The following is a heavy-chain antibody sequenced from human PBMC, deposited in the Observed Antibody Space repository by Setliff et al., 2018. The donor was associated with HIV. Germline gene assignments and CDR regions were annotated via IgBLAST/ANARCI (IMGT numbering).Heavy chain of an antibody. Sequence: GASVKVSCKASGDTFSKHAVSWVRQAPGQGLEWMGSFIPTYDTTSYARGFQGRLTITADESTSTVYMDLGRLTSDDTAIFFCAKNKLGGAFDMWGQGTMVTVSS. CDR3: AKNKLGGAFDM. D-gene: IGHD1-26*01. J-gene: IGHJ3*02. V-gene: IGHV1-69*13. CDR2: FIPTYDTT. CDR1: GDTFSKHA.